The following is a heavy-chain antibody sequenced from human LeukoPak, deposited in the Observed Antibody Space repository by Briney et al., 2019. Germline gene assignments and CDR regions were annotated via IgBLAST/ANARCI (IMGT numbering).Heavy chain of an antibody. CDR2: ISYDGSNK. Sequence: GRALRLSCAASGFTFSSYAMHWVRQAPGKGVEWGAVISYDGSNKYYADSVKGRFTISRDNSKNTLYLQMNSLRAEDTAVYYCARDKYSGSYFDYWGQGTLVTVSS. J-gene: IGHJ4*02. CDR3: ARDKYSGSYFDY. D-gene: IGHD1-26*01. V-gene: IGHV3-30*01. CDR1: GFTFSSYA.